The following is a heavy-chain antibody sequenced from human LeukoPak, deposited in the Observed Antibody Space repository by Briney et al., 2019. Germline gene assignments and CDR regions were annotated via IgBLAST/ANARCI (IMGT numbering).Heavy chain of an antibody. J-gene: IGHJ5*02. CDR1: GYTFADYY. CDR3: ARVSTSGYRDWLDP. Sequence: ASVKVSCKASGYTFADYYIHWVRQAPGQGLEWMGWIYPKSGGTNSPQKFQGRVTMTRDTSISTAYMELSRLKFDDTAVYYCARVSTSGYRDWLDPWGQGTLVTVSS. V-gene: IGHV1-2*02. D-gene: IGHD3-9*01. CDR2: IYPKSGGT.